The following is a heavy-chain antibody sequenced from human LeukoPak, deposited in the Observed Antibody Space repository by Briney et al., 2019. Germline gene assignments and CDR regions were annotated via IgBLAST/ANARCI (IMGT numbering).Heavy chain of an antibody. CDR1: GFTFSSYW. CDR3: ASGGGLYCSSTSCYVFDY. J-gene: IGHJ4*02. CDR2: IKQDGSVK. V-gene: IGHV3-7*01. Sequence: GGSLRLSCAASGFTFSSYWMSWVRQAPGKGLEWVANIKQDGSVKYYVDAVKGRFTISRDNAKNSLYLQMNSLRAEDTAVYYWASGGGLYCSSTSCYVFDYWGQGALVTVSS. D-gene: IGHD2-2*01.